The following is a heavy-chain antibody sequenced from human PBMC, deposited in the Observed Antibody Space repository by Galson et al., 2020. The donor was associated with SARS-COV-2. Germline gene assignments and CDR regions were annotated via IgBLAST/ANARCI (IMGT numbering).Heavy chain of an antibody. D-gene: IGHD2-21*02. Sequence: GESLKISCAASGFTFSNYDMHWARQAPGKGLEWVAVISYDGSNKYYADSVKGRFTISRDNSKNTLYLQMNSLRAEDTAVYYCAKDVLYCGGDCYSDDYYYGMDVWGQGTTVTVSS. V-gene: IGHV3-30*18. CDR1: GFTFSNYD. J-gene: IGHJ6*02. CDR2: ISYDGSNK. CDR3: AKDVLYCGGDCYSDDYYYGMDV.